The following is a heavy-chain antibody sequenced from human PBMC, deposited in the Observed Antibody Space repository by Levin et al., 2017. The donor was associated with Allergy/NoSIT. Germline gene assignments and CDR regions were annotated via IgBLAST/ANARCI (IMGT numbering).Heavy chain of an antibody. J-gene: IGHJ4*02. CDR2: IRSKTYGGTT. CDR1: GFTFGDYA. D-gene: IGHD3-3*02. Sequence: GGSLRLSCTASGFTFGDYAMSWFRQAPGKGLEWVGFIRSKTYGGTTEYAASVKGRFTTSRDDSKSIAYLQMNSLKTEDTAVYYCTRDHFRPGDYFDYWGQGTLVTVSS. V-gene: IGHV3-49*03. CDR3: TRDHFRPGDYFDY.